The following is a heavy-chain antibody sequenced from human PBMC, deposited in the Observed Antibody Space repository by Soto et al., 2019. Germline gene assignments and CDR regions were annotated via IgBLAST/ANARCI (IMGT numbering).Heavy chain of an antibody. CDR2: MNPNSGNT. V-gene: IGHV1-8*01. J-gene: IGHJ5*02. D-gene: IGHD2-8*01. CDR3: ARGDQNIVLMVYASNWFDP. CDR1: GYTFTSYD. Sequence: ASVKVSCKASGYTFTSYDINWVRQATGQGLERMGWMNPNSGNTGYAQKFQGRVTMTRNTSISTAYMELSSLRSEDTAVYYCARGDQNIVLMVYASNWFDPWGQGTLVTVSS.